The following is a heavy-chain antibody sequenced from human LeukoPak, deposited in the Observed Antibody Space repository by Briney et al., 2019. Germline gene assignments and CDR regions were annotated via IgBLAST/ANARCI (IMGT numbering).Heavy chain of an antibody. CDR1: GGSISSSTSY. J-gene: IGHJ4*02. CDR2: IYSSGTT. V-gene: IGHV4-39*01. CDR3: ARHVHRYSPHDDIPGD. Sequence: SETLSLTCTVSGGSISSSTSYWGWVRQPPGKGLEWIGSIYSSGTTYYNPSLKSRLTISIDTSRNQFSLRLTSVTATDTALYYCARHVHRYSPHDDIPGDWGQGTLVTVSS. D-gene: IGHD1-1*01.